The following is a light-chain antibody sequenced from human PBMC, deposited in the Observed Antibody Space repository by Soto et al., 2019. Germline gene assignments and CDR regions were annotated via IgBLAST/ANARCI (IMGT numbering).Light chain of an antibody. CDR2: EVS. CDR1: SSDVGGYNY. CDR3: SSYAGSALFV. Sequence: QSALTQPPSASGSPGQSVTISCTGPSSDVGGYNYVSWYQQHPGKAPKLMIYEVSKRPSGVPDRFSGSKSGNTASLTVSGLQAEDEADYYCSSYAGSALFVFGTGTKLTVL. J-gene: IGLJ1*01. V-gene: IGLV2-8*01.